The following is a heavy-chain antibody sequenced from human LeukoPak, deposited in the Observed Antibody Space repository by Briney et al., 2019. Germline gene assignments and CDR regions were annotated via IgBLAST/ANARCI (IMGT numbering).Heavy chain of an antibody. CDR3: AREVMDRSFFDALDV. J-gene: IGHJ3*01. V-gene: IGHV3-13*01. D-gene: IGHD3-22*01. Sequence: PGGSLRLSCEASGFTFSRYDMHWVSQATGKGLEWVSAIGTVDDTYYLDSVKGRFTISREDAKNSLYLQMNNLRAGDTAVYYCAREVMDRSFFDALDVWGQGTVVTVSS. CDR1: GFTFSRYD. CDR2: IGTVDDT.